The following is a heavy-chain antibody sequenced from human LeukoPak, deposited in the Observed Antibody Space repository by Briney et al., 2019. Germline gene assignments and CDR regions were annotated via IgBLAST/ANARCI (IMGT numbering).Heavy chain of an antibody. Sequence: GGSLTLSCAASGFTFSNAWMSWVRQAPGKGLEWVGRIKSKTDGGTIDYAAPVKGRFTISRDDSKNTLYVQMNSLKTEDTAVYYCQKDVEAAERGYWGQGTLVTVSS. J-gene: IGHJ4*01. CDR2: IKSKTDGGTI. D-gene: IGHD6-13*01. CDR1: GFTFSNAW. V-gene: IGHV3-15*01. CDR3: QKDVEAAERGY.